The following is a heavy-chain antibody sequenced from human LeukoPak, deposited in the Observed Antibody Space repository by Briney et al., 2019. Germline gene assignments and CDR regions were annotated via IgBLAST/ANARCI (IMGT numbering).Heavy chain of an antibody. CDR1: GGSISSYY. J-gene: IGHJ3*02. CDR2: IYTSGST. V-gene: IGHV4-4*07. D-gene: IGHD3-10*01. CDR3: ASGFSPTAFDI. Sequence: SETLSLTCTVSGGSISSYYWSWIRQPAGKGLEWIGRIYTSGSTNYNPSLKSRVTMSVDASKNQFSLKLSSVTAADTAVYYCASGFSPTAFDIWGQGTMVTVSS.